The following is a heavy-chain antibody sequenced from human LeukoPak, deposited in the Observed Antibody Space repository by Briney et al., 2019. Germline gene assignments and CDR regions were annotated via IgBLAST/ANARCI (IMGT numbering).Heavy chain of an antibody. J-gene: IGHJ4*02. V-gene: IGHV4-4*02. D-gene: IGHD6-19*01. Sequence: SGTLSLTCAVSGGSISSSNWWSWVRQPPGKGLEWIGEIYHSGSTNYNPSLKSRVTISVDKSKNQFSLKLSSVTAADTVVYYCARDRSSGYSSGWYGYWGQGTLVTVSS. CDR2: IYHSGST. CDR3: ARDRSSGYSSGWYGY. CDR1: GGSISSSNW.